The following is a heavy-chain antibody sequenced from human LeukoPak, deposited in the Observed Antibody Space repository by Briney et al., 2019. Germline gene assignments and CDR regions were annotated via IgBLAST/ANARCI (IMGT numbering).Heavy chain of an antibody. J-gene: IGHJ4*02. V-gene: IGHV3-21*01. D-gene: IGHD6-13*01. Sequence: GGSLRLSCVGSGFTFTSYSMNWVRQAPGEGLEWVSCVSSSSSYIYYADSVKGRFTISRDNAKNSLYLQMNSLRAEDTAVYYCARGFVAASGRYYFDSWGQGTLVTVSS. CDR3: ARGFVAASGRYYFDS. CDR1: GFTFTSYS. CDR2: VSSSSSYI.